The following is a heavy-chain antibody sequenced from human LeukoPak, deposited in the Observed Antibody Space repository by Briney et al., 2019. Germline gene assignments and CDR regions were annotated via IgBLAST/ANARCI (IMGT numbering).Heavy chain of an antibody. V-gene: IGHV3-7*03. CDR2: IKEDGSEN. CDR1: GFTFSRYW. D-gene: IGHD5-24*01. CDR3: SKAMAAPGAFDI. J-gene: IGHJ3*02. Sequence: PGGSLRLSCAASGFTFSRYWMTWVRQAPGKGLEWVANIKEDGSENSYVESVKGRFTISRDNAKNSLYLQMNSLRTEDTALYYCSKAMAAPGAFDIWGRGTVVTVSS.